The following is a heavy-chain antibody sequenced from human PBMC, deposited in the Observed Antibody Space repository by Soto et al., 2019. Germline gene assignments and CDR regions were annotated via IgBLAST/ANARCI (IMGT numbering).Heavy chain of an antibody. D-gene: IGHD7-27*01. V-gene: IGHV4-4*07. CDR3: ARDQSGAADV. CDR1: GGSMSGYY. Sequence: QVQLQESGPGLVEPSETLSLTCSVSGGSMSGYYWNWIRQSAEKGLEWIGRISASGTTTYIPSLKNRITLSVDTSKNQFFLILKFVAIADTAVYFCARDQSGAADVWGQGTVVTVS. J-gene: IGHJ3*01. CDR2: ISASGTT.